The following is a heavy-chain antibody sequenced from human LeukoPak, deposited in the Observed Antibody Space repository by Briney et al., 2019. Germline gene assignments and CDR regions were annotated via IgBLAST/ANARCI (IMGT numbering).Heavy chain of an antibody. V-gene: IGHV4-34*01. CDR3: VTYSNGYYFDY. D-gene: IGHD6-19*01. CDR2: INHRGSI. CDR1: GPFFSDSY. J-gene: IGHJ4*02. Sequence: SQTLSLTCAVYGPFFSDSYWSWIRQPPGRGREWIGEINHRGSINYSPSLKSRVIISVDTSKCQFSLKVSSVTAAETAVYYCVTYSNGYYFDYWGEGALVTVSS.